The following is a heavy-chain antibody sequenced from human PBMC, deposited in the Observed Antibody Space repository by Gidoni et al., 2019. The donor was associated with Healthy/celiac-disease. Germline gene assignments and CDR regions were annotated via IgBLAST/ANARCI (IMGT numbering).Heavy chain of an antibody. CDR3: AKDRDHYGMDV. D-gene: IGHD2-21*01. V-gene: IGHV3-30*18. J-gene: IGHJ6*02. CDR2: ISYDGSNK. CDR1: GFTFSSYG. Sequence: QVLLVGSGAAVVDPGRSLRLSCAACGFTFSSYGMHWVRQAPGKGLEWVAVISYDGSNKYYSDSVKGRFTISRDNSKNTLYLQMNSLRAEDTAVYYCAKDRDHYGMDVWGQGTTVTVSS.